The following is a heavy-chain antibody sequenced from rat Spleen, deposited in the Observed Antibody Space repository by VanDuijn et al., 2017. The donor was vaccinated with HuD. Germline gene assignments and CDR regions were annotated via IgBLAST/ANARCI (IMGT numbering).Heavy chain of an antibody. CDR1: GFSLTSNG. CDR2: FWAGGGT. V-gene: IGHV2-1*01. CDR3: TRTYGGYTSHWFAY. Sequence: QVQLKESGPGLVQPSQTLSLTCTVSGFSLTSNGVSWVRQPPGKSLEWMGTFWAGGGTDYHWTVRSRLSISRDTSKSQVFLKMNNLHTEDTAIYVCTRTYGGYTSHWFAYWGQGTLVTVSS. D-gene: IGHD1-11*01. J-gene: IGHJ3*01.